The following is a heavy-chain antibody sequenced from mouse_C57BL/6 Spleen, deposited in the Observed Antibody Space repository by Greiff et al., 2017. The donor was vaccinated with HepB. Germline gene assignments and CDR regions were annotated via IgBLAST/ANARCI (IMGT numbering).Heavy chain of an antibody. V-gene: IGHV1-26*01. J-gene: IGHJ3*02. CDR3: ARPVTTVVAPFGY. CDR1: GYTFTDYY. CDR2: INPNNGGT. Sequence: VQLQQSGPELVKPGASVKISCKASGYTFTDYYMNWVKQSHGKSLEWIGDINPNNGGTSYNQKFKGKATLTVDKSSSTAYMELRSLTSEDSAVYYCARPVTTVVAPFGYWGQGTLVTVSA. D-gene: IGHD1-1*01.